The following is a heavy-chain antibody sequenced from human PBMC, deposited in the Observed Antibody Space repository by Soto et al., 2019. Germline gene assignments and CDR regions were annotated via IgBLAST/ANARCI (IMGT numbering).Heavy chain of an antibody. Sequence: PGGSLRLSCAASGFTFSSYDVHWVRQATGKGLEWVSAIGTAGDTYYPGSVKGRFTISRENAKNSLYLQMNSLRAGDTAVYYCARSGWTTGFDYWGRGALVTVSS. J-gene: IGHJ4*02. CDR1: GFTFSSYD. D-gene: IGHD6-19*01. CDR2: IGTAGDT. CDR3: ARSGWTTGFDY. V-gene: IGHV3-13*01.